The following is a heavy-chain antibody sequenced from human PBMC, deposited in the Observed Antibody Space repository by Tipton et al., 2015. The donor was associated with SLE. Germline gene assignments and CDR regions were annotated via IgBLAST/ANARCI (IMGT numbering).Heavy chain of an antibody. Sequence: TLSLTCSVSGGSINNDGDYWSWIRQYPGKNLEWIGYISYSGNAYYTHYNPSLKSRVTMSIDTSQNQFSLELNPVTAADTAVYYCATISLYSPASFDIWGQGTLVTVSS. CDR2: ISYSGNAYYT. D-gene: IGHD1-14*01. J-gene: IGHJ3*02. CDR3: ATISLYSPASFDI. CDR1: GGSINNDGDY. V-gene: IGHV4-31*03.